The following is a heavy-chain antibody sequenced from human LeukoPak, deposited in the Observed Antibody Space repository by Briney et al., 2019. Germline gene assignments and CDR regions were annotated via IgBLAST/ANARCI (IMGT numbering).Heavy chain of an antibody. D-gene: IGHD1-1*01. V-gene: IGHV3-53*01. Sequence: GGSLRLSCVASGFTFSSYYMSWVRQAPGKGLEWVSLLCTGGTTYYSDSVEGRFTISRDDSKNTIYLQMNTLRAEDTAVYYCARGGVNYWNPRYWGQGTLVTVSS. CDR3: ARGGVNYWNPRY. CDR2: LCTGGTT. J-gene: IGHJ4*02. CDR1: GFTFSSYY.